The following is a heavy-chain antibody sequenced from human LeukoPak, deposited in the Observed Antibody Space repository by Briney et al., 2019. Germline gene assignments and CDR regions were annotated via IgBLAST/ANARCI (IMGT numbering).Heavy chain of an antibody. CDR2: IWFDGSNQ. CDR3: VRDYYDRSGYYYGDY. Sequence: GRSLRLSCEASGFTFSSYGMHWVRQAPGKGLEWVAVIWFDGSNQYYADSVKGRFTISRDNSKNTLYLQMNSLRAEDTAVYYCVRDYYDRSGYYYGDYWGQGTLVTVSS. J-gene: IGHJ4*02. V-gene: IGHV3-33*01. CDR1: GFTFSSYG. D-gene: IGHD3-22*01.